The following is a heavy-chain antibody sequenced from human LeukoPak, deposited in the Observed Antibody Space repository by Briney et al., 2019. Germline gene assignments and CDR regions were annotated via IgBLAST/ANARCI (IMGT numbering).Heavy chain of an antibody. CDR2: INHSGST. V-gene: IGHV4-34*01. J-gene: IGHJ4*02. Sequence: SETLSLTCAVYGGSFSGYYWSWIRQPPGKGLEWIGEINHSGSTNYNPSLKSRVTISVDTSKNQFSLKLSSVTAADTAVYYCARAPIAAAGSLLDYWGQGTLVTVSS. CDR3: ARAPIAAAGSLLDY. CDR1: GGSFSGYY. D-gene: IGHD6-13*01.